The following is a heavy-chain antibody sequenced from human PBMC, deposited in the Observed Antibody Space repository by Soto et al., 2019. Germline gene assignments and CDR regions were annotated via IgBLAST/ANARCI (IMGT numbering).Heavy chain of an antibody. J-gene: IGHJ5*02. CDR1: GGPISSGDYY. V-gene: IGHV4-30-4*01. CDR2: IYYSGST. CDR3: ARDRSPGFDH. Sequence: SETLSLTCTVSGGPISSGDYYWSWIRQPPAKGLEWIGYIYYSGSTYYNPSLKSRVTIAVDTSKNQFSLKLSSVTAADTAVYYWARDRSPGFDHWGQGTLVTVSS. D-gene: IGHD3-10*01.